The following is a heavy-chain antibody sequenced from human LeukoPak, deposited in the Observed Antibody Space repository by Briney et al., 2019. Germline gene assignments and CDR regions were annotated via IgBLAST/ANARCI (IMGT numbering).Heavy chain of an antibody. CDR1: GGSFSGYY. V-gene: IGHV4-34*01. J-gene: IGHJ4*02. Sequence: SETLSLTCAVYGGSFSGYYWSWIRQPPGKGLEWIGEINHSGSTNYNPSLKSRVTISVDTSKNQFSLKLSSVTAADTAVCYCASGGATPFDYWGQGTLVTVSS. D-gene: IGHD1-26*01. CDR3: ASGGATPFDY. CDR2: INHSGST.